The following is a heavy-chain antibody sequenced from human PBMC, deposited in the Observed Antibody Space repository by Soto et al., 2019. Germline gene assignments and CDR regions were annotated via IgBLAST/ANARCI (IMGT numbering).Heavy chain of an antibody. CDR3: ARHDRGDQERTLGACEI. Sequence: QLQLQESGPGLVKPSETLSLTCTVSGGSISSSSDYWGWIRQPQGKGMEWLGSIYYGVNTYYNSSVKGRVTITVDTSKNQFSVKLRSVTAADTAVYKCARHDRGDQERTLGACEIWGQGTMVTVSS. CDR2: IYYGVNT. V-gene: IGHV4-39*01. J-gene: IGHJ3*02. D-gene: IGHD1-1*01. CDR1: GGSISSSSDY.